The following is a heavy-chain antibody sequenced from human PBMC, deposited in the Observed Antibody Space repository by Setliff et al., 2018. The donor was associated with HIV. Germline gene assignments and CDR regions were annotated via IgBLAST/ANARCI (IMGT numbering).Heavy chain of an antibody. D-gene: IGHD3-22*01. CDR3: ARILLYDSSAYFVNAFDI. CDR1: GGSISSYY. V-gene: IGHV4-59*08. CDR2: IYYIGNT. J-gene: IGHJ3*02. Sequence: SETLSLTCTVSGGSISSYYWSWIRQPPGKGLEWIGYIYYIGNTNYNPSLKSRVTISVDTSKNQFYLKLSSVTAADTAVYYCARILLYDSSAYFVNAFDIWGQGTVVTVSS.